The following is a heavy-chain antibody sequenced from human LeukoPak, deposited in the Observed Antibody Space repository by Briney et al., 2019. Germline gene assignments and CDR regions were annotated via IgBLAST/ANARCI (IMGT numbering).Heavy chain of an antibody. V-gene: IGHV3-66*02. J-gene: IGHJ5*02. Sequence: GGSLRLSCAASGFTVSSNYMSWVRQAPGKGLEWVSVIYSGGSTYYADSVKGRFTISRDKSKNTLYLQMNSLRAEDTAVCYCARGPHRRNWFDPWGQGTLVSVSS. CDR3: ARGPHRRNWFDP. CDR2: IYSGGST. CDR1: GFTVSSNY.